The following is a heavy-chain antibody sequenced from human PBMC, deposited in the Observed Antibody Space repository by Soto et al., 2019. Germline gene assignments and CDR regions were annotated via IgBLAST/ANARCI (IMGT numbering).Heavy chain of an antibody. CDR2: IYSGGST. Sequence: EVQVVESGGGLIQPGGSLRLPCEVSGFSVTANYMSWVRQAPGKGLEWVSVIYSGGSTYYIDSVKGRFSISRDISKNPLCLQMNSLRAEDTAVYYCHGYGYWGQGTLVTVSS. J-gene: IGHJ4*02. CDR3: HGYGY. D-gene: IGHD5-12*01. V-gene: IGHV3-53*01. CDR1: GFSVTANY.